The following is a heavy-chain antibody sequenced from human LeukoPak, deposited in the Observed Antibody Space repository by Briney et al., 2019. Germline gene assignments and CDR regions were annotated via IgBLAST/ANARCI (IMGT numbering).Heavy chain of an antibody. V-gene: IGHV3-48*01. CDR1: RFTFSSYS. D-gene: IGHD3-10*01. CDR3: ARRLGNRFGDAFDI. CDR2: ISRTSSTI. Sequence: GGSLRLSCAASRFTFSSYSMNWVRQAPAKGLEWVSYISRTSSTIYYADSAKGRFTISRDNAKNSLYLQMNSLRAEDTAVYYCARRLGNRFGDAFDIWGRGTMVTVSS. J-gene: IGHJ3*02.